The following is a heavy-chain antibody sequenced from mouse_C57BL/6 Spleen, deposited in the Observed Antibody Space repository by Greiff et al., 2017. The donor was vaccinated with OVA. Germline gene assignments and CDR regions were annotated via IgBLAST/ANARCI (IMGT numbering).Heavy chain of an antibody. J-gene: IGHJ2*01. V-gene: IGHV1-5*01. CDR3: TRSVYDGYSSFDY. D-gene: IGHD2-3*01. CDR2: IYPGNSDT. CDR1: GYTFTSYW. Sequence: EVQLQESGTVLARPGASVKMSCKTSGYTFTSYWMHWVKQRPGQGLEWIGAIYPGNSDTSYNQKFKGKAKLTAVTSASTAYMELSSLTNEDSAVYYCTRSVYDGYSSFDYWGQGTTLTVSS.